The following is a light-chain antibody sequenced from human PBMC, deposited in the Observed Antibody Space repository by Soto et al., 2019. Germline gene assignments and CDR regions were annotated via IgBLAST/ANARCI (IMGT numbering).Light chain of an antibody. V-gene: IGKV3-20*01. CDR3: QQYGSSGT. Sequence: IVLTQSPGTLSLSPGETAALSCRASRSLSDNHLAWYQQRPGQAPRLLIYGSSSRAAGIPDRFRGSGTGTDFTLTIRRLEPEDFGVYYCQQYGSSGTFGQGTKVDIK. J-gene: IGKJ1*01. CDR2: GSS. CDR1: RSLSDNH.